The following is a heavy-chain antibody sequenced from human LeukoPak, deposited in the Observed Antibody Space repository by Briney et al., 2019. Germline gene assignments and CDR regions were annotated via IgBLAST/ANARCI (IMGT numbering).Heavy chain of an antibody. V-gene: IGHV3-43*02. CDR3: ARERDGYTGVIDY. Sequence: GGSLRLSCAASGFIFHDYSMHWVRQTPGKGLEWVSLISGDGVTTYYADSVKGRFTISRDNSKNTLYLQMNSLRAEDTAVYYCARERDGYTGVIDYWGQGTLVTVSS. CDR2: ISGDGVTT. D-gene: IGHD5-24*01. J-gene: IGHJ4*02. CDR1: GFIFHDYS.